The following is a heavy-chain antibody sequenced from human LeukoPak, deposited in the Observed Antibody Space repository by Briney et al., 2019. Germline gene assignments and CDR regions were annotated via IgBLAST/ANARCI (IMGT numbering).Heavy chain of an antibody. CDR3: AKDTVGLYYYDSSGYWFDY. V-gene: IGHV3-9*01. CDR1: GFTFSSYA. J-gene: IGHJ4*02. CDR2: ISWNSGSI. D-gene: IGHD3-22*01. Sequence: QAGGSLRLSCAASGFTFSSYAMSWVRQAPGKGLEWVSGISWNSGSIGYADSVKGRFTISRDNAKNSLYLQMNSLRAEDTALYYCAKDTVGLYYYDSSGYWFDYWGQGTLVTVSS.